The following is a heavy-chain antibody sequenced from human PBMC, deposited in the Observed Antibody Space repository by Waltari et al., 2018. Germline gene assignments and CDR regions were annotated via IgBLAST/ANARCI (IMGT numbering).Heavy chain of an antibody. D-gene: IGHD3-22*01. J-gene: IGHJ4*02. CDR2: IRSKAYGGTT. V-gene: IGHV3-49*04. CDR1: GFNFGGIA. CDR3: TRESYDSSGYSFDY. Sequence: EVQLVECGGGLVQPGRSLGLSCTESGFNFGGIAMCGVGQDPGKGLEWVGCIRSKAYGGTTEYAASVKGRFTISRDDSKSIAYLQMNSLKTEDTAVYYCTRESYDSSGYSFDYWGQGTLVTVSS.